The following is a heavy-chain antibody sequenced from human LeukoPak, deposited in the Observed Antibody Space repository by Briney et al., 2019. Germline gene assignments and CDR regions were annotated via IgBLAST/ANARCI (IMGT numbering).Heavy chain of an antibody. Sequence: GGSLRLSCAASGFTFSSYGMHWVRQAPGKGLEWVAVISYDGSNKYYADSVKGRFTISRDNSKNTLYLQMNSLRAEDTAVYYCARGRGDAGRRVTMIVVSGGSYYFDYWGQGTLVTVSS. CDR2: ISYDGSNK. D-gene: IGHD3-22*01. CDR1: GFTFSSYG. J-gene: IGHJ4*02. V-gene: IGHV3-30*03. CDR3: ARGRGDAGRRVTMIVVSGGSYYFDY.